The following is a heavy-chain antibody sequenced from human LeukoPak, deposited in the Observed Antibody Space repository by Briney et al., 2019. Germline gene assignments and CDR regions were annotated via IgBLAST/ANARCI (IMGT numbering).Heavy chain of an antibody. CDR1: GYTFTGYY. CDR2: INPNSGGT. D-gene: IGHD4-11*01. Sequence: ASVKVSCKASGYTFTGYYMHWVRQAPGQRPEWMGWINPNSGGTNYAQKFQGRVTMTRDTSISTAYMELNRLRSDDTAVYYCARDYQGYSTSYYFDYWGQGTLVTVSS. J-gene: IGHJ4*02. CDR3: ARDYQGYSTSYYFDY. V-gene: IGHV1-2*02.